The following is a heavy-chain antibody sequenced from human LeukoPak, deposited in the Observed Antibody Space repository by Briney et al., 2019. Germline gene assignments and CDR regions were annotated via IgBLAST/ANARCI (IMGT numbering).Heavy chain of an antibody. CDR1: GGSISSGGYY. D-gene: IGHD6-13*01. CDR2: IYYSGST. V-gene: IGHV4-31*03. Sequence: SETLSLTCTVSGGSISSGGYYWSWIRQHPGKGLEWIGYIYYSGSTYYNPSLKSRVTISVDTSKNQFSLKLSSVTAAGTAVYYCARAYSSSWYGAENWFDPWGQGTLVTVSS. CDR3: ARAYSSSWYGAENWFDP. J-gene: IGHJ5*02.